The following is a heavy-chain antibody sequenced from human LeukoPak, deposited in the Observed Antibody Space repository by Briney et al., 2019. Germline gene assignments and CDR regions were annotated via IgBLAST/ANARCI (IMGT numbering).Heavy chain of an antibody. CDR1: GSSIRGFY. V-gene: IGHV4-4*07. Sequence: SETLSLTCTVSGSSIRGFYGSWIRQPAGKGLEWIGRIYTIGSTDYNPSLKSRVTMSVDTSKNHFSLKLSSVTAADTAVYYCARDYGEQYEPWGQGTLVTVSS. D-gene: IGHD4-17*01. J-gene: IGHJ5*02. CDR2: IYTIGST. CDR3: ARDYGEQYEP.